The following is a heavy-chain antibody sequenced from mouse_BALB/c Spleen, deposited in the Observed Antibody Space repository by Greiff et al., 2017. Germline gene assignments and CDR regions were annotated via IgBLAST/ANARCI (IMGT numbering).Heavy chain of an antibody. Sequence: EVQRVESGGDLVKPGGSLKLSCAASGFTFSSYGMSWVRQTPDKRLEWVATISSGGSYTYYPDSVKGRFTISRDNAKNTLYLQMSSLKSEDTAMYYCARHEDWFAYGGQGTLVTVSA. CDR2: ISSGGSYT. CDR3: ARHEDWFAY. CDR1: GFTFSSYG. V-gene: IGHV5-6*01. J-gene: IGHJ3*01.